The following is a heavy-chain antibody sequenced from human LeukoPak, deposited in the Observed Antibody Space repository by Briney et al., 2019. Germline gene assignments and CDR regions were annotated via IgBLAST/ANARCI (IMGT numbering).Heavy chain of an antibody. V-gene: IGHV4-4*07. CDR3: ARDVPPDH. CDR1: GGSISGYY. J-gene: IGHJ4*02. CDR2: IHNSGGT. Sequence: PSETLSLTCTVSGGSISGYYWTWIRQPAGKGLEWIGRIHNSGGTIYNPSLKSRVTMSVDTSKNQFSLKLSSVTAADTALYYCARDVPPDHWGQGTLVTVSS.